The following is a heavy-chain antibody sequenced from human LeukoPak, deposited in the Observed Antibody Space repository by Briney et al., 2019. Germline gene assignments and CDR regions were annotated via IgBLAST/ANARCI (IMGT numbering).Heavy chain of an antibody. Sequence: GGSVTLSCTGCGFTFSAQYIMGLRQIPGKGLVGVSRASGDGSDRSYADSVKGRFTISRDNAKNTVLLQLTSLGVEDTAVYYCFFRRRASNDAHDDWGQGTMVTVSS. D-gene: IGHD3-3*01. J-gene: IGHJ3*01. CDR2: ASGDGSDR. CDR3: FFRRRASNDAHDD. V-gene: IGHV3-74*03. CDR1: GFTFSAQY.